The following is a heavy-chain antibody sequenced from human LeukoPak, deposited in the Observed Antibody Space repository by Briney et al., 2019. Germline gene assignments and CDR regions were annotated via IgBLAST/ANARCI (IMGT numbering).Heavy chain of an antibody. CDR2: VNQSGGS. CDR3: AVRLTTGRLGTATTWFDP. J-gene: IGHJ5*02. D-gene: IGHD1-1*01. Sequence: ETLSLTCAVYGESFDSFYWNWVRQAPGKGLEWLGEVNQSGGSDYNPALESRVAISADASKRQFSLKLISVTAADTAVYYCAVRLTTGRLGTATTWFDPWGQGTLVSVSS. CDR1: GESFDSFY. V-gene: IGHV4-34*01.